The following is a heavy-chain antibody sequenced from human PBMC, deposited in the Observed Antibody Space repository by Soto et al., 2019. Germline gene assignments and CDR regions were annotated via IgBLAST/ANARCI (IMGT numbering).Heavy chain of an antibody. CDR2: IVPSDSQT. V-gene: IGHV5-10-1*01. Sequence: PGESLKISCKGSGYSFAGYWITWVRQKPGKGLEWMGRIVPSDSQTYYSPSFRGHVIISVTKSISTVFLQWSSLRASDTAIYYCARQIYDSDTGPNFQYYFDSWGQGTPVTVSS. CDR1: GYSFAGYW. CDR3: ARQIYDSDTGPNFQYYFDS. J-gene: IGHJ4*02. D-gene: IGHD3-22*01.